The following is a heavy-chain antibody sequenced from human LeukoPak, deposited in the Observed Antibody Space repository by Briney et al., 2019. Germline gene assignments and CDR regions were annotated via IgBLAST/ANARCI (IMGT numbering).Heavy chain of an antibody. J-gene: IGHJ4*02. CDR3: ARRRYCSGGSCYTAYYFDY. V-gene: IGHV5-51*01. D-gene: IGHD2-15*01. Sequence: GASLEISCKGSGYSFTSYWIGWVRQLPGKGLEWVGIIYPGDSDTRYSPSFQGQVTISADKSISTAYLQWSSLKASDTAMYYCARRRYCSGGSCYTAYYFDYWGQGTLVTVSS. CDR1: GYSFTSYW. CDR2: IYPGDSDT.